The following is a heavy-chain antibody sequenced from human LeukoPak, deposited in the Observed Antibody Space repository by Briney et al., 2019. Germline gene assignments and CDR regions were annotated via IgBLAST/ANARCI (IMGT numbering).Heavy chain of an antibody. J-gene: IGHJ4*02. Sequence: SETLSLTCTVSGGSISSYYWSWIRQPAGKGLEWIGRIYTSGSTNYNPSLKSRVTISVDTSKNQFSLKLSSVTAADTAVYYCARETAAAGPGIFDYWGQGTLVTVSS. CDR1: GGSISSYY. CDR2: IYTSGST. CDR3: ARETAAAGPGIFDY. V-gene: IGHV4-4*07. D-gene: IGHD6-13*01.